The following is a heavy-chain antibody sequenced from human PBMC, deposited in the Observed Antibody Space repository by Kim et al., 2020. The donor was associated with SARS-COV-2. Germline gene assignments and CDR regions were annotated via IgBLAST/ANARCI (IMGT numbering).Heavy chain of an antibody. CDR3: ARSKGYCGGDCSFDY. J-gene: IGHJ4*02. CDR2: INPNSGGT. Sequence: ASVKVSCKASGYTFTGYYMHWVRQAPGQGLEWMGRINPNSGGTNYAQKFQGRVTMTRDTSISTAYMELSRLRSDDTAVYYCARSKGYCGGDCSFDYWGQGTLVTVSS. D-gene: IGHD2-21*01. CDR1: GYTFTGYY. V-gene: IGHV1-2*06.